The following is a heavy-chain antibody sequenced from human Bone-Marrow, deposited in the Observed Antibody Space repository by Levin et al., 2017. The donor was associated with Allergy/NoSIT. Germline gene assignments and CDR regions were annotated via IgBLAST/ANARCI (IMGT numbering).Heavy chain of an antibody. CDR3: AKAGPSTVTHGYFDY. Sequence: AGGSLRLSCAASGFTFSSYGMHWVRQAPGKGLEWVAVISYDGSNKYYADSVKGRFTISRDNSKNTLYLQMNSLRAEDTAVYYCAKAGPSTVTHGYFDYWGQGTLVTVSS. D-gene: IGHD4-17*01. CDR1: GFTFSSYG. J-gene: IGHJ4*02. V-gene: IGHV3-30*18. CDR2: ISYDGSNK.